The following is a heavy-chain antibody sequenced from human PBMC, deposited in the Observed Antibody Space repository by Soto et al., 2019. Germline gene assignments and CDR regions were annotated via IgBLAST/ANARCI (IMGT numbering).Heavy chain of an antibody. J-gene: IGHJ6*02. Sequence: QVQLVQSGAEVKKPGASVKVSCKASGYTFTGYYMHWVRQAPGQGLEWMGWINPNSGGTNYAQKFQGWVTMTRDTSISTAYMELSRLRSDDTAVYYCARLSTPSGSYNPYYYYGMDVWGQGTTVTVSS. V-gene: IGHV1-2*04. D-gene: IGHD1-26*01. CDR2: INPNSGGT. CDR1: GYTFTGYY. CDR3: ARLSTPSGSYNPYYYYGMDV.